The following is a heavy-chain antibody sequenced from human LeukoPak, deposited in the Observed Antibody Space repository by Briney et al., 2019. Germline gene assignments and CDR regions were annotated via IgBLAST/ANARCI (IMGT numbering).Heavy chain of an antibody. CDR3: ARHPHRLLWFGELFPADY. V-gene: IGHV5-51*01. CDR2: IYPGDSDT. J-gene: IGHJ4*02. Sequence: GESLKISCKGSGYSFTSYWIGWVRQMPGKGLEWMGIIYPGDSDTRYSPSFQGQVTISADKSISTAYLQWSSLKASNTAMYYCARHPHRLLWFGELFPADYWGQGTLVTVSS. CDR1: GYSFTSYW. D-gene: IGHD3-10*01.